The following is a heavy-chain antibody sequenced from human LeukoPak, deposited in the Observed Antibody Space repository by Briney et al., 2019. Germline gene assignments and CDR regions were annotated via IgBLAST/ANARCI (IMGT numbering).Heavy chain of an antibody. Sequence: PGGSLRLSCAASGFTFSSYSMNWVRQAPGKGLEWVSSISSSSSYIYYADSVKGRFTISRDNAKNSLYLQMSSLRAEDTAVYYCASLVTTRGDNWFDPWGQGTLVTVSS. CDR2: ISSSSSYI. D-gene: IGHD4-17*01. CDR3: ASLVTTRGDNWFDP. J-gene: IGHJ5*02. V-gene: IGHV3-21*01. CDR1: GFTFSSYS.